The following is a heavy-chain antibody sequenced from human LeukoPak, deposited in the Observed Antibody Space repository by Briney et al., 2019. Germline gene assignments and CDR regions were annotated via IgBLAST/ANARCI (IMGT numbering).Heavy chain of an antibody. CDR2: IYYSGST. CDR1: GGSISSSSYY. CDR3: ARVRSYYDSSGMGAFDI. Sequence: PSETLSLTCTVSGGSISSSSYYWGWIRQPPGEGLEWIGSIYYSGSTYYNPSLKSRVTISVDTSKNQFSLKLSSVTAADTAVYYCARVRSYYDSSGMGAFDIWGQGTMVTVSS. V-gene: IGHV4-39*07. J-gene: IGHJ3*02. D-gene: IGHD3-22*01.